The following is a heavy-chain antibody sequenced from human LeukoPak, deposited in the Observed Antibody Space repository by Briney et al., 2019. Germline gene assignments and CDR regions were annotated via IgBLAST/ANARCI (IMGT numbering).Heavy chain of an antibody. V-gene: IGHV3-30-3*01. CDR1: GSTFSSYA. J-gene: IGHJ6*02. CDR3: ARGVEEYYYYGMDV. CDR2: ISYDGSNK. Sequence: GGSLRLSCAASGSTFSSYAMHWVRQAPGKGLEWLAVISYDGSNKYYADSVKGRITISRDNSKNTLYLQMNSLRAEDTAVYYCARGVEEYYYYGMDVRGQGTTVTVSS. D-gene: IGHD6-6*01.